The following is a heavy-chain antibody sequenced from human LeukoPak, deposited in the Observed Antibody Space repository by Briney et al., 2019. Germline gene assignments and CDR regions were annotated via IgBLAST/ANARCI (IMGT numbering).Heavy chain of an antibody. CDR3: ARAWRIAAPNDAFDI. J-gene: IGHJ3*02. CDR1: GGTFSSYA. V-gene: IGHV1-69*04. Sequence: SVKVSCKPSGGTFSSYAISWVRQAPGQGLEWMERIIAILGIANYAQEFQDRVTITADKSTSTAYMELSSLRSEDTAVYYCARAWRIAAPNDAFDIWGQGTMVTVSS. D-gene: IGHD6-13*01. CDR2: IIAILGIA.